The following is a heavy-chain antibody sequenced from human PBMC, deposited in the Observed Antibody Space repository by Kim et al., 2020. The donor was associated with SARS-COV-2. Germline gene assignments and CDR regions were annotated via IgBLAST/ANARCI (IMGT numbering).Heavy chain of an antibody. CDR3: ATDIKWEWLVTN. J-gene: IGHJ4*02. D-gene: IGHD6-19*01. V-gene: IGHV1-24*01. Sequence: ASVKVSCKVSGYTLTELSMHWVRQAPGKGLEWMGGFDPEDGETIYAQKFQGRVTMTEDTSTDTAYMELSSLRSEDTAVYYCATDIKWEWLVTNWGQGTLVTVSS. CDR1: GYTLTELS. CDR2: FDPEDGET.